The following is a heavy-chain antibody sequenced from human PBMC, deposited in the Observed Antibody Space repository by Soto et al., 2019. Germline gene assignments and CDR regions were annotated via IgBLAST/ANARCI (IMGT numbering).Heavy chain of an antibody. CDR1: AYTFTNYG. J-gene: IGHJ4*02. CDR3: ARDHPFIVATMSIDF. CDR2: MSPYNGHT. Sequence: QVQLAQSGGEVKKLGASLKVSCKASAYTFTNYGISWVRQAAGQGLEWMGWMSPYNGHTNSAQKFQDRMSMTTYTSTATAYMELRSLRTDDTAVYYCARDHPFIVATMSIDFWGQGTLVSVSS. D-gene: IGHD5-12*01. V-gene: IGHV1-18*01.